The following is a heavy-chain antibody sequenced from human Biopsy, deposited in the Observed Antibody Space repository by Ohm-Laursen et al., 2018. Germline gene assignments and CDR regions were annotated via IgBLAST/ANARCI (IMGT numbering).Heavy chain of an antibody. V-gene: IGHV1-69*10. CDR3: ATPFQYYDSWGGYPPFDH. D-gene: IGHD3-3*01. J-gene: IGHJ4*02. CDR2: IIAVSGLV. Sequence: VAPVKVSCKASGGTFSSYSISWVRQAPGQGLEWMGGIIAVSGLVNYAPKFQGRVSITADKSTTTAYMELSNLKSEDTAVYYCATPFQYYDSWGGYPPFDHWGQGTLVTVSS. CDR1: GGTFSSYS.